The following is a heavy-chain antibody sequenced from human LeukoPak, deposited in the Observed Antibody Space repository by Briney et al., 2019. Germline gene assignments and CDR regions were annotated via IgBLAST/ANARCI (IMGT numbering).Heavy chain of an antibody. V-gene: IGHV4-39*01. D-gene: IGHD4/OR15-4a*01. J-gene: IGHJ4*02. Sequence: PSETLSLTCTGSGGSISSSSYHWGWTRQPPGKGLEWIGSIYYSGTTYSNPSLNSRVTISRDTSKNQFSLQLHSVTAADTAVYYCVRHDGRGGATMGAWDCWGQGSLVTVSS. CDR3: VRHDGRGGATMGAWDC. CDR1: GGSISSSSYH. CDR2: IYYSGTT.